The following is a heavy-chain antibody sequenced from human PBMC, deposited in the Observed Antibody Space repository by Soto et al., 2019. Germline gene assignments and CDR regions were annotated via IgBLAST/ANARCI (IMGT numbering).Heavy chain of an antibody. Sequence: SETLSLTCAVSGGSISSSNWWSWVRQPPGKGLEWIGYFYYSGSTNYNPSLKSRVTISVDTSKNQFSLKLSSVTAADTAVYYCARGCRTAMVTRYFDYWGQGTLVTVSS. D-gene: IGHD5-18*01. V-gene: IGHV4-4*02. J-gene: IGHJ4*02. CDR3: ARGCRTAMVTRYFDY. CDR2: FYYSGST. CDR1: GGSISSSNW.